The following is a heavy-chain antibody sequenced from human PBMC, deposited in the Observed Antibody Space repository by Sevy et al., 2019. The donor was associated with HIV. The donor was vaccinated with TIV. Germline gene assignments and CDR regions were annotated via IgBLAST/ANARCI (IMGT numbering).Heavy chain of an antibody. CDR2: IYYSGST. D-gene: IGHD3-22*01. V-gene: IGHV4-59*01. J-gene: IGHJ4*02. CDR1: GGSISSYY. CDR3: AGESYDSSGYYYSL. Sequence: SETLSLTCTVSGGSISSYYWSWIRQPPGKGLEWIGYIYYSGSTNYNPSLKSRVTISVDTSKNQFSLKLSSVTAADMAVYYCAGESYDSSGYYYSLWGQGTLVTVSS.